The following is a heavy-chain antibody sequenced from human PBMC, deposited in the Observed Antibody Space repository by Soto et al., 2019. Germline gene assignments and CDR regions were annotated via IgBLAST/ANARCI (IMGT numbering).Heavy chain of an antibody. CDR2: ISYSGYT. CDR3: ARDLEGIVTGRGAFGV. D-gene: IGHD3-9*01. Sequence: QVQLQESGQGLVKPSQTLSLTCTVSGGSIRNDNLYWSFLRQRPGKGLEWIGYISYSGYTAYHPSLESCAFISVDPSNRQYSLTLNSVTAADTAVYYCARDLEGIVTGRGAFGVWCRGTLVTVYS. CDR1: GGSIRNDNLY. J-gene: IGHJ3*01. V-gene: IGHV4-31*03.